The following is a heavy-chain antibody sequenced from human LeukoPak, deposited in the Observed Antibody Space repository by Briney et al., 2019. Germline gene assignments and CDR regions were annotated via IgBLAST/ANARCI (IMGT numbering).Heavy chain of an antibody. J-gene: IGHJ4*02. Sequence: GGSLRLSCAASGFTFSDYYMSWIRQAPGKGLEWVSYISSSGSTIYYADSVKGRFTISRDNAKNSLYLQMNSLRAEDTAVYYCATWGYCSSTSCYSGPFDYWGQGTLVTVSS. CDR3: ATWGYCSSTSCYSGPFDY. V-gene: IGHV3-11*04. D-gene: IGHD2-2*01. CDR2: ISSSGSTI. CDR1: GFTFSDYY.